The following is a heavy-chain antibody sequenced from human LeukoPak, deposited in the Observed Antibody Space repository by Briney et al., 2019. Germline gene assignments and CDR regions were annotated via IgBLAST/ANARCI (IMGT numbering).Heavy chain of an antibody. CDR2: IYYSGST. CDR1: DGSISNYY. Sequence: SETLSLTCTVSDGSISNYYWSWIRRPPGKGLEWIGYIYYSGSTNYNPSLKSRVTMSVDTSKNQFSLKLSSVTAADTAVYYCARNAAVATSRSWFDPWGQGTLVTVSS. J-gene: IGHJ5*02. V-gene: IGHV4-59*08. D-gene: IGHD6-19*01. CDR3: ARNAAVATSRSWFDP.